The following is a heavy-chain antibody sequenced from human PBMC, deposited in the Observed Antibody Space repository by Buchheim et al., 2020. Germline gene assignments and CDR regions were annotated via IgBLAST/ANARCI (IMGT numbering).Heavy chain of an antibody. V-gene: IGHV3-30*18. D-gene: IGHD2-2*01. CDR1: GFTFSSYG. J-gene: IGHJ5*02. Sequence: QVQLVESGGGVVQPGRSLRLSCAASGFTFSSYGMHWVRQAPGKGLEWVAVISYDGSNKYYADSVKGRFTISRDNSKNTLYLQMNSLSAEDTAVYYCAKDPSVDIVVVPAASTNWFDPWGQGTL. CDR3: AKDPSVDIVVVPAASTNWFDP. CDR2: ISYDGSNK.